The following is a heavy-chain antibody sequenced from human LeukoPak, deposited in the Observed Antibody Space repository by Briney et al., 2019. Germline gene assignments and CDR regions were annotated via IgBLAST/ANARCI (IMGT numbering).Heavy chain of an antibody. CDR3: ARGGDYGDLRYFDY. V-gene: IGHV4-4*02. Sequence: SGTLSLTCAVSGGSISSSNWWSWVRQPPGKGLEWIGEIYHSGSTNYNPSLKSRVTFSVDTSKNQFSLKLNSVTAADTAVYYCARGGDYGDLRYFDYWGQGTLVTVSS. CDR1: GGSISSSNW. CDR2: IYHSGST. D-gene: IGHD4-17*01. J-gene: IGHJ4*02.